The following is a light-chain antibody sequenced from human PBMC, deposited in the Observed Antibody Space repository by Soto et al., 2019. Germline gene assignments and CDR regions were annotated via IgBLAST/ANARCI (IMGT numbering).Light chain of an antibody. V-gene: IGKV3-15*01. CDR1: QSVSSN. J-gene: IGKJ5*01. CDR3: QQYNNWTPN. CDR2: GAS. Sequence: EIVMTQSPATLSVSPGERATLSCRASQSVSSNLAWYQQKPGQAPRLLIYGASTRATGIPARFSGSGSGTEFTLTISSLQSEDFAVYYCQQYNNWTPNVGQGTRMEIK.